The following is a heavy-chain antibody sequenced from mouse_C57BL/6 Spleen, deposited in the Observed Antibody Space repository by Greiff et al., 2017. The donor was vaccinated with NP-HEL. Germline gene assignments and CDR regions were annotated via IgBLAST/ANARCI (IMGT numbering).Heavy chain of an antibody. D-gene: IGHD2-5*01. CDR3: ARDRPLYYSNYKGYAMDY. J-gene: IGHJ4*01. CDR2: ISDGGSYT. Sequence: EVMLVESGGGLVKPGGSLKLSCAASGFTFSSYAMSWVRQTPEKRLEWVATISDGGSYTYYPDNVKGRFTISRDNAKNNLYLQMSHLKSEDTAMYYCARDRPLYYSNYKGYAMDYWGQGTSVTVSS. V-gene: IGHV5-4*01. CDR1: GFTFSSYA.